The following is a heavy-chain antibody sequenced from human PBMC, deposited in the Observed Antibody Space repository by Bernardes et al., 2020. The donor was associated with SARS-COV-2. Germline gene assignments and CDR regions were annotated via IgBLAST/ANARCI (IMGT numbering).Heavy chain of an antibody. CDR2: IWYDGSNK. J-gene: IGHJ6*02. CDR1: GFTFSSYG. Sequence: WGSLRLSCAASGFTFSSYGMHWVRQAPGKGLEWVAVIWYDGSNKYYADSVKGRFTISRDNSKNTLYLQMNSLRAEDTAVYYCAREPTDTKYYYYYYGMDVWGQGTTVTVSS. CDR3: AREPTDTKYYYYYYGMDV. V-gene: IGHV3-33*01.